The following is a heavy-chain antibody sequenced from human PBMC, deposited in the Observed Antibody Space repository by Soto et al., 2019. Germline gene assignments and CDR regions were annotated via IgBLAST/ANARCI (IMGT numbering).Heavy chain of an antibody. CDR3: AKPLREQWLRDAFDV. Sequence: GGSLRLSCAASGFTFSSYAMSWVRQAPGKGLEWVSAISGSGGSTYYADSVKGRFTISRDNSKNTLYLQMNSLRAEDTAVYYCAKPLREQWLRDAFDVWGQGTMVTVSS. J-gene: IGHJ3*01. D-gene: IGHD5-12*01. V-gene: IGHV3-23*01. CDR2: ISGSGGST. CDR1: GFTFSSYA.